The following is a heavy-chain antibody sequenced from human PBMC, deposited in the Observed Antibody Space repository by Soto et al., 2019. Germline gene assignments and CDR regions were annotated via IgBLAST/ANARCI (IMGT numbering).Heavy chain of an antibody. CDR1: GYSFTSYW. CDR3: ARQADYYDSTPYYFDY. V-gene: IGHV5-51*01. CDR2: IYPGDSDT. D-gene: IGHD3-22*01. Sequence: PGESLKISCKGSGYSFTSYWIGWVRQMPGKGLEWMGIIYPGDSDTRYSPSFQGQVTISADKSISTAYLQWSSLKASDTAMYYCARQADYYDSTPYYFDYWGQGTLVTVS. J-gene: IGHJ4*02.